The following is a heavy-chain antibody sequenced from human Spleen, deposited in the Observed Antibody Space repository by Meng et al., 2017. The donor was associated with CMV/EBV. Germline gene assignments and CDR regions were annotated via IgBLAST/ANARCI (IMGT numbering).Heavy chain of an antibody. V-gene: IGHV1-3*01. CDR3: AREFDIMVRGVINSDWFDP. D-gene: IGHD3-10*01. Sequence: FNKYAMHWVGQAPGQRLEWMGWIDAGNGNTEYSQKFQGRVNITRDTSANTVYMELSSLRSEDTALYFCAREFDIMVRGVINSDWFDPWGQGTLVTVSS. CDR1: FNKYA. CDR2: IDAGNGNT. J-gene: IGHJ5*02.